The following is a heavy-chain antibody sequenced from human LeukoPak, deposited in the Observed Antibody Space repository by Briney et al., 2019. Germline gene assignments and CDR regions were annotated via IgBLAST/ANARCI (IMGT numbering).Heavy chain of an antibody. CDR1: GSIFTSYW. V-gene: IGHV5-51*01. J-gene: IGHJ4*02. CDR3: ARRKKSSSTYYFDY. Sequence: PGASLQISCKGAGSIFTSYWIGWARPLRGKGLEWRGIIYAGASDTRYSPSFQGQVTISADNSISTAYLQWSRLKASDTAMYYCARRKKSSSTYYFDYWGQGTLVTVSS. CDR2: IYAGASDT. D-gene: IGHD6-6*01.